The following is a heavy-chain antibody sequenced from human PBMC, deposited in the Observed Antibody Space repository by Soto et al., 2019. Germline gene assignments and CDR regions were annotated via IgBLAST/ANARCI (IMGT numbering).Heavy chain of an antibody. CDR1: GDSFSSNSAS. D-gene: IGHD6-13*01. J-gene: IGHJ5*02. Sequence: PSQTLSLTCAISGDSFSSNSASLNWIRQSPSRGLEWLGRTYYRSKWYNDYAVSVKSRITINPDTSKNQFSLQLNSVTPEDTAVYYCAREGDRRSWYLFDPWGQGTLVTVSS. V-gene: IGHV6-1*01. CDR3: AREGDRRSWYLFDP. CDR2: TYYRSKWYN.